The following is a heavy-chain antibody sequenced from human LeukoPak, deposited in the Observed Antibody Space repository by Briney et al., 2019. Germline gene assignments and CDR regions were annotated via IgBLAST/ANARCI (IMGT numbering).Heavy chain of an antibody. CDR3: AKDSGIPARGKVEYFQD. CDR1: GITFDNYA. Sequence: GGSLRLSCGASGITFDNYAMNWVRQAPGKGLEWVSNISGRGGSTYYADSVKGRFTISRDNAKNTLYLQMNNLRAEDTAVYYCAKDSGIPARGKVEYFQDWGQGTLVTVSS. V-gene: IGHV3-23*01. J-gene: IGHJ1*01. D-gene: IGHD6-13*01. CDR2: ISGRGGST.